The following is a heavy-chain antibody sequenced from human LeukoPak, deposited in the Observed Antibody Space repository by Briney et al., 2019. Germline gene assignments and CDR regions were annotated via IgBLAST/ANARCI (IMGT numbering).Heavy chain of an antibody. D-gene: IGHD3-10*01. CDR2: IKHDGSEK. J-gene: IGHJ4*02. CDR1: GYTFRSFW. CDR3: ARDSYGSGSYYDY. V-gene: IGHV3-7*01. Sequence: GGSLRLSCAASGYTFRSFWMSWLRQTPGKGLEWVANIKHDGSEKNYVDSVKGRFTVSRDNARNTLYLQMNSLRAGDTAVYYCARDSYGSGSYYDYWGRGTLVTVSS.